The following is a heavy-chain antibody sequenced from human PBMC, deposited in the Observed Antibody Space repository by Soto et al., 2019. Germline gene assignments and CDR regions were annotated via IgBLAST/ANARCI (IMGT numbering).Heavy chain of an antibody. J-gene: IGHJ5*02. V-gene: IGHV1-18*01. CDR3: ARDRGVTIFLNPRPTWFDP. D-gene: IGHD3-3*01. CDR2: ISAYNGNT. CDR1: GYTFTSYG. Sequence: APLKVSCKASGYTFTSYGISWVRHAPGQGLEWMGWISAYNGNTNYAQKLQGRVTMTTDTSTSTAYMELRSLRSDDTAVYYCARDRGVTIFLNPRPTWFDPWGQGTLVTVSS.